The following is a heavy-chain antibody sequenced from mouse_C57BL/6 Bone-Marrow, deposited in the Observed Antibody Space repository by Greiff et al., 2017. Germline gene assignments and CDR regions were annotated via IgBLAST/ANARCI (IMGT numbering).Heavy chain of an antibody. V-gene: IGHV1-55*01. CDR2: IYPGSGST. CDR3: ALTTGEVDY. CDR1: GYTFTSYW. J-gene: IGHJ4*01. D-gene: IGHD1-1*01. Sequence: QVHLKQPGAELVKPGASVKMSCKASGYTFTSYWITWVKQRPGQGLEWIGDIYPGSGSTNYNEKFKSKATLTVDTSSSTAYMQLSSLTSEDSAVYYCALTTGEVDYWGQGTSVTVSS.